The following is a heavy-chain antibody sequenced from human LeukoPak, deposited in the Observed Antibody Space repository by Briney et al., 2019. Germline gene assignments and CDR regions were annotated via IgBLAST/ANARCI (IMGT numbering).Heavy chain of an antibody. D-gene: IGHD6-19*01. J-gene: IGHJ3*01. Sequence: GGSLRLSCAASGFTFSSYAMSWVRQAPGKGLEWVSYISFSGSSIYYGDSVKGRFTISRDNAKNSLYLQMKSLRAEDTAIYYCARAGPSSGYYRDDAFDVWGQGTMVTVSS. CDR1: GFTFSSYA. CDR3: ARAGPSSGYYRDDAFDV. CDR2: ISFSGSSI. V-gene: IGHV3-48*04.